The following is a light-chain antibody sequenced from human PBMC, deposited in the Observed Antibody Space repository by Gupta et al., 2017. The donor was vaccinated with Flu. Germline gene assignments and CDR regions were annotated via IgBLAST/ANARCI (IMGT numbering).Light chain of an antibody. Sequence: SLGERATITCKSSQSLLYSANDKNYLAWYQQKLGQPPKLLIHWASTRESGVPDRFSGSGSGTDFTLTISSLQAEDAAVYYCQQYYATTLTFGGGTKVEIK. CDR3: QQYYATTLT. CDR2: WAS. J-gene: IGKJ4*01. CDR1: QSLLYSANDKNY. V-gene: IGKV4-1*01.